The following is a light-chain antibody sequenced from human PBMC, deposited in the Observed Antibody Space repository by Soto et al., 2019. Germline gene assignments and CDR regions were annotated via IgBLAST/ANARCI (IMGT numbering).Light chain of an antibody. CDR1: QDISTS. CDR2: LSS. CDR3: QQAHSFPRT. Sequence: DIQMTQSPSSVSASVGDIVTITCRATQDISTSLGWYQQKPGKAPKLLIYLSSTLAAGVPARFSGSGSGTDFTLTISSLQPEDFATYFCQQAHSFPRTFGGGTKVESK. J-gene: IGKJ4*01. V-gene: IGKV1-12*01.